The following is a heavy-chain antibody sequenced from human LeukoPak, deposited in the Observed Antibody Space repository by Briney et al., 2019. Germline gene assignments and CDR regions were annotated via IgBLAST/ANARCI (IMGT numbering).Heavy chain of an antibody. CDR1: GGTFSSYA. J-gene: IGHJ4*01. CDR2: IIPILGIA. V-gene: IGHV1-69*04. CDR3: ARGSCSGGSCYFDY. Sequence: ASVKVSCKASGGTFSSYAISWVRQAPGQVLEWMGRIIPILGIANYAQKFQGRVTITADKSTSTAYMELSSLRSEDTAVYYCARGSCSGGSCYFDYWGQEPWSPSPQ. D-gene: IGHD2-15*01.